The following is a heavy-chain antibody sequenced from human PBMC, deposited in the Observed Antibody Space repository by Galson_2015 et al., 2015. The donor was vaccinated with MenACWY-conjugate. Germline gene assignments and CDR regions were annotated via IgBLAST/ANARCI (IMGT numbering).Heavy chain of an antibody. CDR1: GFTFDDYN. J-gene: IGHJ6*02. CDR3: AKDWAGYSSGWYNYYHAMDV. CDR2: INWNGVHA. D-gene: IGHD6-19*01. Sequence: SLRLSCAASGFTFDDYNMHWVRQVPGKGLEWVSHINWNGVHADYGDSVKGRFTISRDNSKNSLSLEMNSLRTEDTALYFCAKDWAGYSSGWYNYYHAMDVWGQGTAVTVSS. V-gene: IGHV3-43*01.